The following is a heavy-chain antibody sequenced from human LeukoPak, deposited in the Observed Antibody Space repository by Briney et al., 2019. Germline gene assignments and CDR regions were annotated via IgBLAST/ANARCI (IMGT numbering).Heavy chain of an antibody. Sequence: SETLSLTCAVYGGSFSGYYWSWIRQPPGKGLEWIGYIYYSGSTNYNPSLKSRVTISVDTSKNQFSLKLSSVTAADTAVYYCARDRFRAAAGRNYYYMDVWGKGTTVTVSS. D-gene: IGHD6-13*01. CDR3: ARDRFRAAAGRNYYYMDV. J-gene: IGHJ6*03. CDR2: IYYSGST. V-gene: IGHV4-59*01. CDR1: GGSFSGYY.